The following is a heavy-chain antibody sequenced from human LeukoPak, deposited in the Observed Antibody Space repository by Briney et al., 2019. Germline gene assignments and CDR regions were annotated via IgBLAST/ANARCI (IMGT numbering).Heavy chain of an antibody. V-gene: IGHV3-48*04. Sequence: GGTLRLSCAASGFTFSSYGMRWVRQAPGKGLEWVSYISSSGSTIYYADSVKGRFTISRDNAKNSLYLQMNSLRAEDTAVYYCARGLWFGEIGGYMDVWGKGTTVTISS. CDR2: ISSSGSTI. CDR1: GFTFSSYG. D-gene: IGHD3-10*01. J-gene: IGHJ6*03. CDR3: ARGLWFGEIGGYMDV.